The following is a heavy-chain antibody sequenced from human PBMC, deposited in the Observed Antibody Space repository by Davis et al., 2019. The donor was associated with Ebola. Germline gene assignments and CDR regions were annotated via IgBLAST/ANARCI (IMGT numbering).Heavy chain of an antibody. V-gene: IGHV4-34*01. J-gene: IGHJ5*02. CDR2: INHSGST. Sequence: PSETLSLTCAVYGGSFSGYYWSWIRQPPGKGLEWIGEINHSGSTNYNPSLKSRVTISVDTSKNQFSLKLSSVTAADTAVYYCARISRGYPHWFDPWGQGTLVTVSS. CDR3: ARISRGYPHWFDP. CDR1: GGSFSGYY. D-gene: IGHD1-1*01.